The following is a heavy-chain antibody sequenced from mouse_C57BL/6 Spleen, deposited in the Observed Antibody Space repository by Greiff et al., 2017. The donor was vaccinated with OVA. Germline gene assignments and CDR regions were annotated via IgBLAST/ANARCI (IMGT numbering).Heavy chain of an antibody. Sequence: EVKVVESGGGLVKPGGSLKLSCAASGFTFSDYGMHWVRQAPEKGLEWVAYISSGSSTIYYADTVKGRFTISRDNAKNTLFLQMTSLRSEDTAMYYCARRDGYYVGYFDVWGTGTTVTVSS. CDR1: GFTFSDYG. D-gene: IGHD2-3*01. CDR2: ISSGSSTI. CDR3: ARRDGYYVGYFDV. J-gene: IGHJ1*03. V-gene: IGHV5-17*01.